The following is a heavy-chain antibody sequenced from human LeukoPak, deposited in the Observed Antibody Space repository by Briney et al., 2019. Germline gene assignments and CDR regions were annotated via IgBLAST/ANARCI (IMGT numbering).Heavy chain of an antibody. V-gene: IGHV3-15*01. D-gene: IGHD1-1*01. CDR2: IKSKSDGETT. Sequence: PGGSLRLSCAAFGITFSNAWMSWVRQAPGKGLEWVGRIKSKSDGETTDYAAPVKGRFTISRDDSKNTLYLQMNSLKTEDTAMYYCATYRWYSDYWGQGVLVTVSS. CDR3: ATYRWYSDY. J-gene: IGHJ4*02. CDR1: GITFSNAW.